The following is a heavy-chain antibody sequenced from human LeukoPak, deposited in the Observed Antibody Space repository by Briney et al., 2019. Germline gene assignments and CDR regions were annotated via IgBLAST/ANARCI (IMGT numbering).Heavy chain of an antibody. CDR3: ARHADYGGNHDAFDI. D-gene: IGHD4-23*01. J-gene: IGHJ3*02. CDR1: GGSLSSYY. CDR2: IYYSGST. Sequence: SETLSLTCTVSGGSLSSYYWSWIRQPPGKGLGWIGYIYYSGSTNYNPSLKSRVTISVDTSKNQFSLKLSSVTAAATAVYYCARHADYGGNHDAFDIWGQGTMVTVSS. V-gene: IGHV4-59*08.